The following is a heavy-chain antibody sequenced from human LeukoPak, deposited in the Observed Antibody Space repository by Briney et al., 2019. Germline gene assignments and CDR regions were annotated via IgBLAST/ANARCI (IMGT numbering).Heavy chain of an antibody. V-gene: IGHV1-18*01. Sequence: GASVKVSCKASGYTFSSYVINWVGQAPGQGVEGMGGISPYNGNTNYAQKLQCRVTMTTDTSTSTAYMELRSLRSDDSVVYYCARDLYAGVLTYWGQGTLVTVSS. CDR2: ISPYNGNT. CDR1: GYTFSSYV. J-gene: IGHJ4*02. CDR3: ARDLYAGVLTY. D-gene: IGHD2-8*01.